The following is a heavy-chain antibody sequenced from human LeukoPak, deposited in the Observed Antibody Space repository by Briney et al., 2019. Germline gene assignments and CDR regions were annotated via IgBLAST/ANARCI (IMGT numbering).Heavy chain of an antibody. J-gene: IGHJ4*02. V-gene: IGHV3-30-3*01. CDR1: GFTVSSNY. D-gene: IGHD2-2*01. CDR3: AREGAIVVVPAAPRAFDY. CDR2: ISYDGSNK. Sequence: GGSLRLSCAASGFTVSSNYMSWVRQAPGKGLEWVAVISYDGSNKYYADSVKGRFTISRDNSKNTLYLQMNSLRAEDTAVYYCAREGAIVVVPAAPRAFDYWGQGTLVTVSS.